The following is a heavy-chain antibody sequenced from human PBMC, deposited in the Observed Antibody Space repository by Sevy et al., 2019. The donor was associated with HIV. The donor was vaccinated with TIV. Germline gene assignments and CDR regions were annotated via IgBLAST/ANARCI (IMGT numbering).Heavy chain of an antibody. CDR2: FSFGCGKI. J-gene: IGHJ3*02. V-gene: IGHV3-23*01. Sequence: GGSLRLSCAASGFTFSSYAMSWVRQAPGKGLEWVSTFSFGCGKINYADSVKGRFTISRDNAKNSLYLQMNSLRAEDMAVYYCARGGDDGAFDIWGQGTMVTVSS. D-gene: IGHD2-21*02. CDR3: ARGGDDGAFDI. CDR1: GFTFSSYA.